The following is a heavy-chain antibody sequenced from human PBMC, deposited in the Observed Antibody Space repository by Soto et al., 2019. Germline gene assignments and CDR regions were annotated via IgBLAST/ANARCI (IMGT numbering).Heavy chain of an antibody. D-gene: IGHD5-18*01. CDR1: GYSFSFYG. J-gene: IGHJ4*02. CDR3: ASESTDTAMVTRYFDC. Sequence: ASVKVSCKASGYSFSFYGINWVRQAPGQGLEWMGGIIPIFGTANYAQKFQGRVTITADESTSTAYMELSSLRSEDTAVYYCASESTDTAMVTRYFDCWGQGTLVTVSS. V-gene: IGHV1-69*13. CDR2: IIPIFGTA.